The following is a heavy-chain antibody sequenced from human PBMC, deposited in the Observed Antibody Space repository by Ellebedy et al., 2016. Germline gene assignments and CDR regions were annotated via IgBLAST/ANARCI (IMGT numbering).Heavy chain of an antibody. J-gene: IGHJ4*02. V-gene: IGHV4-4*07. CDR3: ARTLVAPAAIRLDY. D-gene: IGHD2-2*01. CDR1: GGPLSNYF. CDR2: ISTTWTT. Sequence: SETLSLTXTVSGGPLSNYFCNWIRQPAGKGLEWIGRISTTWTTNYNPSLKSRVTMSRDASKNQFSLRLSSVTAADTAVYFCARTLVAPAAIRLDYWGQGTLVTVSS.